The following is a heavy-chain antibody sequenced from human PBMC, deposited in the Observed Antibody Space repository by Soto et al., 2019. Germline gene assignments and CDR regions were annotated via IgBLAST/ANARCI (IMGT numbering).Heavy chain of an antibody. Sequence: SETLSLTCTVSGGSISSSFYWDWIRQPPGKGLEWIGNMYSSGSPYNNPSLKSRVTISADTSMNQFSLALTSVTAADTAMYYCARGSTTEKVDSWGQGILVTVSS. V-gene: IGHV4-39*07. CDR2: MYSSGSP. CDR1: GGSISSSFY. CDR3: ARGSTTEKVDS. J-gene: IGHJ4*02.